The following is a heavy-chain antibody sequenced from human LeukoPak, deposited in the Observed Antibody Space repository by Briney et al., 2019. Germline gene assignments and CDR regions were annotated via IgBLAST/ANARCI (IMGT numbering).Heavy chain of an antibody. V-gene: IGHV4-59*08. CDR1: GGSISGYY. D-gene: IGHD2-2*01. CDR3: ARHCSSTSCYHSYDY. CDR2: IYYSGST. J-gene: IGHJ4*02. Sequence: PSETLSLTCTVSGGSISGYYWSWIRQPPGKGLEWIGYIYYSGSTNHNPSLKSRVTISVDTSKNQFSLKLSSVTAADTAVYYCARHCSSTSCYHSYDYWGQGTLVTVSS.